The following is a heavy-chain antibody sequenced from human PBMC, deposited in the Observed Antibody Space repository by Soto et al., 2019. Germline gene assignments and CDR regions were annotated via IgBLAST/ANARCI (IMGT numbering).Heavy chain of an antibody. CDR2: ISANNGNT. V-gene: IGHV1-18*04. CDR3: ARSALMVYAIYFDY. D-gene: IGHD2-8*01. Sequence: QVQLVQSGAEVKKPGASVKVSCKAAGYTFSSYGISWVRQAPGQGLEWMGWISANNGNTNFAQKVQGRVTMTTDTSTPTAYMELRSLRSDDTAVYYCARSALMVYAIYFDYWGQGTLVTVSS. CDR1: GYTFSSYG. J-gene: IGHJ4*02.